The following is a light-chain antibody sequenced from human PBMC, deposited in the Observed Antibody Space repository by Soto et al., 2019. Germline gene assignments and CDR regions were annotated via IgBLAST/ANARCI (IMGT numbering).Light chain of an antibody. V-gene: IGKV3D-15*01. CDR2: GAS. Sequence: EIVLTQSPVTLSLSPGQRATLSCRASQSISSNLAWYQQKPGQAPRLLIYGASSRATGIPARFSGGGSGAEYTLTISSLQSEDFAVYYCQQYDKWPRTFGQGTKVDIK. J-gene: IGKJ1*01. CDR1: QSISSN. CDR3: QQYDKWPRT.